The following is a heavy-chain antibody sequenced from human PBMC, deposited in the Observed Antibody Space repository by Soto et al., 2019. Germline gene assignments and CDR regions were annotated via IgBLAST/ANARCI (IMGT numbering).Heavy chain of an antibody. D-gene: IGHD4-17*01. CDR1: GFTFSSYA. J-gene: IGHJ4*02. CDR2: ISGSGGST. Sequence: GGSLRLSCAASGFTFSSYAMSLVRQAPGKGLEWVSSISGSGGSTYYADSVKGRFTISRENYKNTLYLQMNSLRAEDTAVYYCAKNRVTTPTPFDYWGQVTLVTVSS. V-gene: IGHV3-23*01. CDR3: AKNRVTTPTPFDY.